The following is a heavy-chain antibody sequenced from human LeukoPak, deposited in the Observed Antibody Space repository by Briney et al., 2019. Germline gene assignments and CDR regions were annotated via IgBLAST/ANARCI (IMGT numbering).Heavy chain of an antibody. Sequence: GGSLRLSCAASGFIFSKAWMAWVRQAPGKGLEWVGHIKTEAEDGTTDYAAPVKGRFTISRDDAKSTLYLQMNSVNTEDTAVYFCTSALNLVLGELLGYWGQGTLVTVSS. CDR1: GFIFSKAW. V-gene: IGHV3-15*01. J-gene: IGHJ4*02. D-gene: IGHD3-16*01. CDR2: IKTEAEDGTT. CDR3: TSALNLVLGELLGY.